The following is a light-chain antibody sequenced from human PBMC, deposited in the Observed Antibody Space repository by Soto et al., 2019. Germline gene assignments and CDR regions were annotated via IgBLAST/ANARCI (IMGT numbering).Light chain of an antibody. Sequence: QSALTQPASVSGSPGQSITISCTGTSSDVGGYNYVSWYQQHPGKAPKLMIYEVSNRPSGVSNRFSGSKSGNTASLTISGLQAADEADYYCSSYTRSRTLVFGTWNKVT. CDR2: EVS. J-gene: IGLJ1*01. V-gene: IGLV2-14*01. CDR1: SSDVGGYNY. CDR3: SSYTRSRTLV.